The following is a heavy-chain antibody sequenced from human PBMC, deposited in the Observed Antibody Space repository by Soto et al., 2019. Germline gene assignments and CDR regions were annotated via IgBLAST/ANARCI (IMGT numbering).Heavy chain of an antibody. CDR1: GYTFTSYG. CDR3: ARYAVVVPTASSYWYFDL. V-gene: IGHV1-18*01. J-gene: IGHJ2*01. CDR2: ISAYNGNT. Sequence: QVQLVQSGAEVKKPGASVKVSCKASGYTFTSYGISWVRQAPGQGLEWMGWISAYNGNTNYAQKLQGRVTMTTDTSTSTAYMELSSLRSDDTAVYYCARYAVVVPTASSYWYFDLWGRGTLVTVSS. D-gene: IGHD2-2*01.